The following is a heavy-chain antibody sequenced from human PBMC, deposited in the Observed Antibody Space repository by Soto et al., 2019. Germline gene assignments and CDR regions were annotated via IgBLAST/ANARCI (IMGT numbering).Heavy chain of an antibody. CDR2: ISAYNGNT. CDR1: GYTFTSYG. CDR3: ARDHIPYCSSTSCRWFDP. D-gene: IGHD2-2*01. V-gene: IGHV1-18*01. J-gene: IGHJ5*02. Sequence: ASVKVSCKASGYTFTSYGISWVRQAPGQGLEWMGWISAYNGNTNYAQKLQGRVTMTTDTSTSTAYMELRSLRSDDTAVYYCARDHIPYCSSTSCRWFDPWGQGTLVTVSS.